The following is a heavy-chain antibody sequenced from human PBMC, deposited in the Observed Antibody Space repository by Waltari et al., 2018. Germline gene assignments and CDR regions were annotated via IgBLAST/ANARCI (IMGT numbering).Heavy chain of an antibody. D-gene: IGHD3-10*01. CDR2: IYYSGGT. J-gene: IGHJ5*02. Sequence: QVQLQESGPGLVKPSETLSLTCTVSGGASRMYSWSWIRQPPGKGLEWIGYIYYSGGTNYNPSLKSRVTISVDTSKNQFSLQLSSVTAADTAVYYCARNLWFGETPWFDPWGQGTLVTVSS. V-gene: IGHV4-59*08. CDR3: ARNLWFGETPWFDP. CDR1: GGASRMYS.